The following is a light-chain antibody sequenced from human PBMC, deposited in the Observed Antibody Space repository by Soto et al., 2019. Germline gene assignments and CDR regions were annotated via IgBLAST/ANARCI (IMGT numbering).Light chain of an antibody. CDR3: QQYNNWSPYT. CDR2: GAS. Sequence: EIVMTQSPATLSVSQGERATLSCRASQSVSSNLAWYQQKPGQAPRLLIYGASTRATGIPARFSGSGSGTEFTLTISSLQSEDFAVYYCQQYNNWSPYTFGQGTKLEIK. CDR1: QSVSSN. V-gene: IGKV3-15*01. J-gene: IGKJ2*01.